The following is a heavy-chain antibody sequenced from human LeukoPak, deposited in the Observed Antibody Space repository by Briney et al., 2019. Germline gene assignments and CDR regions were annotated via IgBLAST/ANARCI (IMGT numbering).Heavy chain of an antibody. Sequence: SQTLSLTCTVSGDSIYSGGFYWSWVRQPPGKRLEWIGHIYYSGTTYYNPYLESRLIISVDTYKNEFSLKVSSMTAADPAVYFCARARRLVHDTSFHIEAWGQGTLVTVSS. CDR2: IYYSGTT. J-gene: IGHJ5*02. D-gene: IGHD6-25*01. CDR3: ARARRLVHDTSFHIEA. V-gene: IGHV4-31*03. CDR1: GDSIYSGGFY.